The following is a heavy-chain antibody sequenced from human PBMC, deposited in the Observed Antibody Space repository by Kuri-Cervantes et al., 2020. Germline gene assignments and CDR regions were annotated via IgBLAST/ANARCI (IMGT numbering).Heavy chain of an antibody. CDR2: ISSSGSTI. CDR3: ARGRVATITHYYYYYMDV. V-gene: IGHV3-11*04. J-gene: IGHJ6*03. D-gene: IGHD5-12*01. Sequence: GESLKISCAASGFTFSDYYMSWIRQAPGKGLEWVSYISSSGSTIYYADSVKGRFTISRDNAKNSLYLQMNSLRAEDTAVYYCARGRVATITHYYYYYMDVWGKGTTVTVSS. CDR1: GFTFSDYY.